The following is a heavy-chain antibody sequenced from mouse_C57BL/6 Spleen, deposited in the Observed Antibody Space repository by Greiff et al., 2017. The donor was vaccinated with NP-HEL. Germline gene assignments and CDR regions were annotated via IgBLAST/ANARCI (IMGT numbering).Heavy chain of an antibody. CDR2: IWRGGST. D-gene: IGHD4-1*01. Sequence: VQLQQSGPGLVQPSPCLSISCTVSGFSLTSYGVHWVRQSPGKGLEWLGVIWRGGSTDYNAAFISRLSISKDNSTSQVFFKMNSLQAEDTAIYYCASTGFFAYWGQGTLVTVSA. CDR3: ASTGFFAY. CDR1: GFSLTSYG. J-gene: IGHJ3*01. V-gene: IGHV2-2*01.